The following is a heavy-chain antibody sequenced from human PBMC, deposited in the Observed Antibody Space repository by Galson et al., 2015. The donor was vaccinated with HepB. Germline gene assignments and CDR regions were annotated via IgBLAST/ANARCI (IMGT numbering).Heavy chain of an antibody. CDR3: ARIEDADYQYYYYYGRDV. V-gene: IGHV1-18*01. CDR1: GYTFTSYG. D-gene: IGHD4-17*01. CDR2: ISTYNGNP. Sequence: SVKVSCKASGYTFTSYGISWVRQAPGQGLEWMGWISTYNGNPKYVQKFKGRVTMTTDTFTSTAYMELRSLKSDDTAVYYCARIEDADYQYYYYYGRDVWGQGPALTVPS. J-gene: IGHJ6*02.